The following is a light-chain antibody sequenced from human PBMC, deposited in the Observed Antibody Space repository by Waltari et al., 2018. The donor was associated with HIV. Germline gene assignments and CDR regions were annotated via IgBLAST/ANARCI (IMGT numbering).Light chain of an antibody. Sequence: DIQMTQSPPSLSASVGGRVTITCRPSQNIDTFVSWYQQKPGEAPRLLISGASAVQSGVPSRFSGDGSGTDFTLTISSLQPEDFATYFCLQTYITPLTFGPGTKVDVK. V-gene: IGKV1-39*01. CDR3: LQTYITPLT. J-gene: IGKJ3*01. CDR1: QNIDTF. CDR2: GAS.